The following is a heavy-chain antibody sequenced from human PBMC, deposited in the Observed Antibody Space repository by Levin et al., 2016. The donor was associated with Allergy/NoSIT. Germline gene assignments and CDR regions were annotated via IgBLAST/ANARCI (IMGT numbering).Heavy chain of an antibody. V-gene: IGHV4-59*08. D-gene: IGHD2-21*02. Sequence: WIRQPPGKGLEWIGYIYYSGSTNYNPSLKSRVTISVDTSKNQFSLKLSSVTAADTAVYYCARWSSLCGGDCYYYSYYFDYWGQGTLVTVSS. J-gene: IGHJ4*02. CDR2: IYYSGST. CDR3: ARWSSLCGGDCYYYSYYFDY.